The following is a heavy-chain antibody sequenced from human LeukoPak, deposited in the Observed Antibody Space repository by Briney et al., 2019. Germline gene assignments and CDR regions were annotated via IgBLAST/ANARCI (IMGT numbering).Heavy chain of an antibody. J-gene: IGHJ4*02. CDR1: GFSFSSYT. V-gene: IGHV3-21*04. CDR3: AKASCSSTSCYTLDY. D-gene: IGHD2-2*02. CDR2: IGRSSNSI. Sequence: SGGSLRLSCTASGFSFSSYTMNWIRQAPGKGLEWVSSIGRSSNSIYDADSVKGRLTISRDNAKNSLYLQMNSLRAEDTALYYCAKASCSSTSCYTLDYWGQGTLVTVSS.